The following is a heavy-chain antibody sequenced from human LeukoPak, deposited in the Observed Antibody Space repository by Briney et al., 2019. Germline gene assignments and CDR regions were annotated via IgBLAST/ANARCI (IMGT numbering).Heavy chain of an antibody. CDR1: GFTFSNFW. CDR3: ARDLLIGSYDY. D-gene: IGHD1-26*01. J-gene: IGHJ4*02. CDR2: INRDGSDK. Sequence: PGGSLRLSCAVSGFTFSNFWMTWARQAPGKGLKWVANINRDGSDKYYVDSMKGRFTISRDNAKNSLYLQMNSLRAEDTAVYYCARDLLIGSYDYWGQGTLVTVSS. V-gene: IGHV3-7*01.